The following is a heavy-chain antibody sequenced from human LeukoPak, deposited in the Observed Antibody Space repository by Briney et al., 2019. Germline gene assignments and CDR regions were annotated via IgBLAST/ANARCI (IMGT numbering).Heavy chain of an antibody. J-gene: IGHJ6*02. CDR1: GGTFSSYA. CDR3: ATSIYSYGSTTDYYYYYGMDV. Sequence: GASVKVSCKASGGTFSSYAISWVRQAPGQGLEWMGGIIPIFGTANYAQKFQGRVTITADESTSTAYMELSSLRSEDTAVYYCATSIYSYGSTTDYYYYYGMDVWGQGTTVTVSS. CDR2: IIPIFGTA. D-gene: IGHD5-18*01. V-gene: IGHV1-69*13.